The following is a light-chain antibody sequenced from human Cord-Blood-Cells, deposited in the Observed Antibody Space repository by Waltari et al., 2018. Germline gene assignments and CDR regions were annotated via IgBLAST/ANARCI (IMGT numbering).Light chain of an antibody. J-gene: IGKJ4*01. Sequence: DIQMTQSPSSLSASVGDRVTITCRASQSIRSYLNWYQQKPGKAPKLLIYAASSLQSGVPSRFTGSGSGTDCTLTNSSLQPEDFATYYCQQSYSTPLTFCGGTKGEIK. V-gene: IGKV1-39*01. CDR1: QSIRSY. CDR3: QQSYSTPLT. CDR2: AAS.